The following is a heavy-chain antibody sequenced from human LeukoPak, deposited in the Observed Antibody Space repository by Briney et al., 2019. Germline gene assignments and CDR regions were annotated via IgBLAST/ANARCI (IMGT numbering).Heavy chain of an antibody. D-gene: IGHD5-12*01. Sequence: GASVKVSCKASGGTFSSYAISWVRQAPGQGLEWMGRIIPILGIANYAQTFQGRVTITADKSTSTAYMELSSLRSEDTAVSYCARSVKRWLQSPPDYWGQGTLVTVSS. V-gene: IGHV1-69*04. CDR2: IIPILGIA. CDR3: ARSVKRWLQSPPDY. CDR1: GGTFSSYA. J-gene: IGHJ4*02.